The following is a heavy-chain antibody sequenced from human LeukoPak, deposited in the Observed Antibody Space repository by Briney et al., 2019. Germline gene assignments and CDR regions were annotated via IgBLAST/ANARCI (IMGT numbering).Heavy chain of an antibody. CDR1: GFTFTSSA. CDR2: VVVGSGNT. V-gene: IGHV1-58*01. J-gene: IGHJ5*02. CDR3: AAQPDYGSGSDWFNP. D-gene: IGHD3-10*01. Sequence: GASVKVSCKASGFTFTSSAVQWVRQARGQRLEWIGWVVVGSGNTNYAQKFQERVTITRDMSTSTAYMELSSLRSEDTAVYYCAAQPDYGSGSDWFNPWGQGTLVTVSS.